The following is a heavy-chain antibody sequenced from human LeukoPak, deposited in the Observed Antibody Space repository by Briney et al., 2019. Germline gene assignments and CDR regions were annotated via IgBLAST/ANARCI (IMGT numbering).Heavy chain of an antibody. V-gene: IGHV4-59*08. J-gene: IGHJ4*02. CDR2: ISDRGST. CDR3: ARSVVAYDNFDY. Sequence: PSETLSLTCTVSGGSVSSHSWSWIRQPPGKGPQWIGYISDRGSTNYNPSLKSRVTISVDTSKNQFSLKLNSVTASDTAMYYCARSVVAYDNFDYWGQGTLVTVSS. D-gene: IGHD3-9*01. CDR1: GGSVSSHS.